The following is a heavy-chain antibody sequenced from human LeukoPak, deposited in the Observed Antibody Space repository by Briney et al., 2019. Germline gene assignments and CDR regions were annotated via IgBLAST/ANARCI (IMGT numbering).Heavy chain of an antibody. Sequence: TGGPLRLSCAASGFTFSSYWMSWVRQAPGKGLEWVANIKQDGSEKYYVDSVKGRFTISRDNAKNSLYLQMNSLRAEDTAVYYCARERDTAMVRSGAFDIWGQGTMVTVSS. CDR2: IKQDGSEK. D-gene: IGHD5-18*01. CDR3: ARERDTAMVRSGAFDI. V-gene: IGHV3-7*03. CDR1: GFTFSSYW. J-gene: IGHJ3*02.